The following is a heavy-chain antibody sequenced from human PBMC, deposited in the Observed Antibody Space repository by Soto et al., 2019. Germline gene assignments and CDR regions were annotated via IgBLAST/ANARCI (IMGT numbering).Heavy chain of an antibody. CDR1: GGSISSYY. J-gene: IGHJ5*02. D-gene: IGHD3-3*01. CDR3: AREISDYDFWSGTRPPKWFDP. V-gene: IGHV4-59*01. Sequence: SETLSLTCTVSGGSISSYYWSWIRQPPGKGLEWIGYIYYSGSTNYNPSLKSRVTISVDTSKNQFSLKLSSVTAADTAVYYCAREISDYDFWSGTRPPKWFDPWGQGTLVTVS. CDR2: IYYSGST.